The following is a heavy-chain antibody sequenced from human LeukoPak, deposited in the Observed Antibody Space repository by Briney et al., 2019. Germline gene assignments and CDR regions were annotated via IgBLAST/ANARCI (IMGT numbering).Heavy chain of an antibody. CDR2: ISGSGGST. D-gene: IGHD4-17*01. CDR1: GFTFYNYA. V-gene: IGHV3-23*01. J-gene: IGHJ4*02. CDR3: ATPGGYGDYAPFDY. Sequence: PGGSLRLSCVASGFTFYNYAMSWVRQAPGKGLEWVSVISGSGGSTYYADSVKGRFTISRDNSKNTLYLQMNSLRAEDTAVYYCATPGGYGDYAPFDYWGQGTLVTVSS.